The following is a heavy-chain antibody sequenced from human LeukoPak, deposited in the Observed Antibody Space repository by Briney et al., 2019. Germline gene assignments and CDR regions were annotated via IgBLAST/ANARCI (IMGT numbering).Heavy chain of an antibody. Sequence: GGSLRLSCAASGFTFDDCAMHWVRQAPGKGLEWVSGISWNSGSIDYADSVKGRFTISRDNAKNSLYLQMNSLRPEDTAFYYCAKGTGRYWTFFDYWGQGTLVTVSS. CDR1: GFTFDDCA. D-gene: IGHD1-26*01. J-gene: IGHJ4*02. CDR3: AKGTGRYWTFFDY. CDR2: ISWNSGSI. V-gene: IGHV3-9*01.